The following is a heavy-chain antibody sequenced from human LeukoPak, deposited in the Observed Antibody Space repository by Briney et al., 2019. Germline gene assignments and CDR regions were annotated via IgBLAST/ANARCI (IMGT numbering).Heavy chain of an antibody. Sequence: GGSVTLFCAASGFTFSSYWMHWVRQAPGKGLVWVSRINSDGLSTRYADSVKGRFTISRDNAKNTLYLQMNSLRAEDTAVYYCARDANTYGSDYFDYWGQGTL. V-gene: IGHV3-74*01. D-gene: IGHD3-10*01. CDR3: ARDANTYGSDYFDY. CDR1: GFTFSSYW. J-gene: IGHJ4*02. CDR2: INSDGLST.